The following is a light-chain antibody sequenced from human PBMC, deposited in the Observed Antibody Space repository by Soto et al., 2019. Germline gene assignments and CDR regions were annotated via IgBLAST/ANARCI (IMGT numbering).Light chain of an antibody. V-gene: IGLV4-60*03. J-gene: IGLJ2*01. CDR3: ETWDSNIGV. CDR1: SGHISYI. CDR2: LEGSGSY. Sequence: QSVLTQSSSASASLGHSVKLTCTRSSGHISYIIACPQQQPGKAPRYLMKLEGSGSYNKVSGVPDRFSGSSSGADRYLTIPTDQAEDESEYSCETWDSNIGVFGGGTKLTVL.